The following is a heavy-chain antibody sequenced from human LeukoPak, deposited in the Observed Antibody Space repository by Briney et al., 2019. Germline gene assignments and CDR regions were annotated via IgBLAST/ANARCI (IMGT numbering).Heavy chain of an antibody. V-gene: IGHV1-2*02. CDR3: ASATVTTVLDDY. CDR1: GYTFNDYF. D-gene: IGHD4-17*01. Sequence: ASVKVSCKASGYTFNDYFMHWVRQAPGQGLEWMGWLNPNSGATKYAQKFQGRVTLTRDTSISTAYMELSRLRSDDTAVYYCASATVTTVLDDYWGQGTLVTVSS. CDR2: LNPNSGAT. J-gene: IGHJ4*02.